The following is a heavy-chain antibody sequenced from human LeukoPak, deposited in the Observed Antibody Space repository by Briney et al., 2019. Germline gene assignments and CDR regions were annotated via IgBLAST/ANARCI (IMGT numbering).Heavy chain of an antibody. CDR2: IYPGDSDT. V-gene: IGHV5-51*01. Sequence: GESLKIPCKGSGYSFTSYWIGWVRQMPGKGLEWMGIIYPGDSDTRYSPSLQGQVTISADKSISTAYLQWSSLKASDTAMYYCARVYYYDSSGSYGMDVWGQGTTVTVSS. J-gene: IGHJ6*02. CDR3: ARVYYYDSSGSYGMDV. D-gene: IGHD3-22*01. CDR1: GYSFTSYW.